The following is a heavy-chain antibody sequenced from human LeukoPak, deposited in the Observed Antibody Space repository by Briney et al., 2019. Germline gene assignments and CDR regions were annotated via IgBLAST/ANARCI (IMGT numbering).Heavy chain of an antibody. D-gene: IGHD3-10*01. CDR1: GYTLTELS. J-gene: IGHJ4*02. CDR2: FDPEDGET. CDR3: ATNAVLWFGELTHPFDY. V-gene: IGHV1-24*01. Sequence: ASVKVSCKVSGYTLTELSMHWVRQAPGKGLGWRGGFDPEDGETIYAQKFQGRVTMTEDTSTDTAYMELSSLRSEDTAVYYCATNAVLWFGELTHPFDYWGQGTLVTVSS.